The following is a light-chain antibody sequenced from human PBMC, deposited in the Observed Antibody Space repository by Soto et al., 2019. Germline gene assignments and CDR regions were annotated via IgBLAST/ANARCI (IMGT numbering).Light chain of an antibody. CDR2: EVN. CDR3: SSFAGSNTV. Sequence: QSALTQPASVSGSPGQSITISCTGTSSDVGGYNFVSWYQQHPGKAPKLMIYEVNNRPSGVSNRFSGSKSGNTASLTVSGLQAEEEADYYCSSFAGSNTVFGGGTKLTVL. CDR1: SSDVGGYNF. J-gene: IGLJ2*01. V-gene: IGLV2-14*01.